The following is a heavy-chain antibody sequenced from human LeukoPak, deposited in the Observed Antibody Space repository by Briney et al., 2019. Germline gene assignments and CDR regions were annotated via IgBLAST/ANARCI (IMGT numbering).Heavy chain of an antibody. J-gene: IGHJ5*02. CDR2: IYSGGST. V-gene: IGHV3-66*01. CDR1: GFTVSSNY. D-gene: IGHD3-10*01. CDR3: DFGMVRGLPGP. Sequence: GGSLRLSCAASGFTVSSNYMSWVRQAPGKGLEWVSVIYSGGSTSYADSVKGRFTISRDNSKNTLYLQMNSLRAEDTAVYYRDFGMVRGLPGPWGQGTLVTVSS.